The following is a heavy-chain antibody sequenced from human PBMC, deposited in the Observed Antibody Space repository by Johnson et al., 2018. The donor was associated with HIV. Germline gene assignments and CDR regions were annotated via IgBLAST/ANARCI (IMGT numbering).Heavy chain of an antibody. CDR3: ARDFKPTYYYDRVVVLGRSDAFDI. CDR1: GFTFSSYA. D-gene: IGHD3-22*01. J-gene: IGHJ3*02. CDR2: ISYDGSNK. V-gene: IGHV3-30-3*01. Sequence: QVQLVESGGGLVQHGGSLRLSCAASGFTFSSYAMHWVRQAPGKGLEWVAVISYDGSNKYYADSVKGRFTISRDHSKNTLYLQMNSLRAEYPAVYSCARDFKPTYYYDRVVVLGRSDAFDIWGQGTMVTISS.